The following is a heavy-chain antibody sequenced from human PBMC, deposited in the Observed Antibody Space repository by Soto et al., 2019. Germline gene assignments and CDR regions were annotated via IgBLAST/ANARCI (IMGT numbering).Heavy chain of an antibody. V-gene: IGHV4-31*03. CDR1: GGSISSGGYY. CDR2: IYYSGST. D-gene: IGHD3-22*01. CDR3: ARDIYDSSGYYHNWYDP. Sequence: PSETLSLTCTVSGGSISSGGYYWSWIRKHPGKGLEWIGYIYYSGSTYYNPSLKSRVTISVDTSKNQFSLKLSSVTAADTAVYYCARDIYDSSGYYHNWYDPWGQVTLVTVSS. J-gene: IGHJ5*02.